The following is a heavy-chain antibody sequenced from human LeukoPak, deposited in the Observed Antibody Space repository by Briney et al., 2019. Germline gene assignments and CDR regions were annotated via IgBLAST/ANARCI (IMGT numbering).Heavy chain of an antibody. J-gene: IGHJ4*02. CDR2: IYHSGRS. D-gene: IGHD2-8*02. V-gene: IGHV4-31*03. CDR1: GDTISNGVKY. CDR3: ARDQVECTGGTCQSRVGFDF. Sequence: SETLSLTCTVSGDTISNGVKYWSWIRQHPGRGLEWIGYIYHSGRSYYNPSLKGRITMSVDTSKNQFSLNLSSVTAADTAVYYCARDQVECTGGTCQSRVGFDFWGQGTLVTVSS.